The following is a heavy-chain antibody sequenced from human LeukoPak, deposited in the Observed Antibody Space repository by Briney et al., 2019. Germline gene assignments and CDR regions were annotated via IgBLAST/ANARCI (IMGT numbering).Heavy chain of an antibody. D-gene: IGHD1-14*01. J-gene: IGHJ6*03. CDR1: GYTFTSYD. V-gene: IGHV1-8*01. CDR3: ARLFLSQPEYYYYYYMDV. CDR2: MNPNSGNT. Sequence: ASVKVSCKASGYTFTSYDINWVRQATGQGLEWMGWMNPNSGNTGYAQKFQGRVTMTRSTSISTAYMELSSLRSEDTAVYYCARLFLSQPEYYYYYYMDVWGKGTTVTVSS.